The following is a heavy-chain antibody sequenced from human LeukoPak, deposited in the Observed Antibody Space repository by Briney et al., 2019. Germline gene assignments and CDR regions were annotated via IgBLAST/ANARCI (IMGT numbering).Heavy chain of an antibody. D-gene: IGHD3-3*01. J-gene: IGHJ4*02. CDR3: ARRNYFYDFWSGKTDY. CDR2: IYTSGST. Sequence: PSETLSLTCTVSGDSISSDGYYWSWIRQPAGKGLEWIGRIYTSGSTNYNPSLKSRVTISVDTSKNQFSLKLSSVTAADTAVYYCARRNYFYDFWSGKTDYWGQGTLVTVSS. CDR1: GDSISSDGYY. V-gene: IGHV4-61*02.